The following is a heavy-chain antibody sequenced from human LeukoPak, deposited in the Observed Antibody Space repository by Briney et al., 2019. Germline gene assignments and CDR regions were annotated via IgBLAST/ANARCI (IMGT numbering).Heavy chain of an antibody. V-gene: IGHV4-61*03. CDR3: ARTAIRNYNWFDP. J-gene: IGHJ5*02. CDR2: VYYSGST. CDR1: GGSVSSGSHY. D-gene: IGHD5-12*01. Sequence: PSETLSLTCPVSGGSVSSGSHYWSWIRQPPGKGLEWIGHVYYSGSTSYNPSLKGRVTISVDTSKNHFSLELHSVTAADTAVYYCARTAIRNYNWFDPWGQGTLVTVSS.